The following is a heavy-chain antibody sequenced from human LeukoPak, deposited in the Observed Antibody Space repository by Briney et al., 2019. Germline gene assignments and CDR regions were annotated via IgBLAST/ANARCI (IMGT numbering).Heavy chain of an antibody. CDR1: RASVSNGNYY. CDR3: ARAARDSYYFDY. J-gene: IGHJ4*02. Sequence: PSETLSLTCSVSRASVSNGNYYWSWIRQPPGKGLEWIGYIYYSGSTNYNPSLKSRVTISVDTSKNQFSLKLSSVTAADTAVYYCARAARDSYYFDYWGQGTLVTVSS. CDR2: IYYSGST. V-gene: IGHV4-61*01.